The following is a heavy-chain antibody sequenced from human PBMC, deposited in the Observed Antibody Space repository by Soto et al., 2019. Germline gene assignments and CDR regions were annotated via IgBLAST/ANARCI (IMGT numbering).Heavy chain of an antibody. CDR1: GDSISSNNW. Sequence: SETLSLTCAVSGDSISSNNWWSWVRQPPGKGLEWIGDVHHSGRTNYNPSLKSRVTISVDKSKNQFSLNLTSVTAADTAVYCCARDRGYSSGGYWFDPLGQGTLVT. CDR3: ARDRGYSSGGYWFDP. CDR2: VHHSGRT. V-gene: IGHV4-4*01. D-gene: IGHD6-19*01. J-gene: IGHJ5*02.